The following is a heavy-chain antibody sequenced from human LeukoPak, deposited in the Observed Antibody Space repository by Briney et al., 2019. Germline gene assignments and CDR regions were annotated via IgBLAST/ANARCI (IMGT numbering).Heavy chain of an antibody. Sequence: GGSLRLSCAASGFTFSSYAMSWVRQAPGKGLEWVSAISGSGGSTYYADSVKGRFTISRDNSKNTLYLQMNSLRAEDTAVYYCAKSYYDYVWGSYRTFRYWGRGTLVTVSS. V-gene: IGHV3-23*01. CDR1: GFTFSSYA. J-gene: IGHJ4*02. CDR3: AKSYYDYVWGSYRTFRY. CDR2: ISGSGGST. D-gene: IGHD3-16*02.